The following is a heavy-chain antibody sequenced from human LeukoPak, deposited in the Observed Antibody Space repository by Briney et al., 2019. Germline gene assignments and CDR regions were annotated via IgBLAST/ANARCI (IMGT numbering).Heavy chain of an antibody. CDR1: GFTFDDYA. Sequence: PGRSLRLSCAASGFTFDDYAMHWVRQAPGKGLEWVSGISWNSGSIGYADSAKGRFTISRDNAKNSLYLQMNSLRAEDTALYYCAKVGLSSSWHYNYFDYWGQGTLVTVSS. J-gene: IGHJ4*02. CDR3: AKVGLSSSWHYNYFDY. CDR2: ISWNSGSI. D-gene: IGHD6-13*01. V-gene: IGHV3-9*01.